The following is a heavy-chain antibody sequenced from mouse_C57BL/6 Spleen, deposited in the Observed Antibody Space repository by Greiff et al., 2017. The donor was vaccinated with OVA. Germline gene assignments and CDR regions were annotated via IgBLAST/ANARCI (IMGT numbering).Heavy chain of an antibody. D-gene: IGHD3-2*02. CDR3: ARDTAQSCFAY. CDR1: GFTFSDYY. V-gene: IGHV5-16*01. CDR2: INYDGSST. Sequence: DVKLVESAGGLVQPGSSLKLSCTASGFTFSDYYMAWVRQVPEKGLEWVATINYDGSSTYYLDSLKSRFIISRDNAKNILYLQMSRLKSEDTATYDCARDTAQSCFAYWGQGTLVTGSA. J-gene: IGHJ3*01.